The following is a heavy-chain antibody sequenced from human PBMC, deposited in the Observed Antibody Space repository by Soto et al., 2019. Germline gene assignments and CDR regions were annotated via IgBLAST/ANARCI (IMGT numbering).Heavy chain of an antibody. Sequence: SETLSLTCTVSGGSISSSSHYWGGIRKPPGKGLEWIGSIYYSGSTYYNPSLKSRVTTSVDTSTNQFSLRLSSVTAADTAVYYCARASPSPRITMIVVVITTDCYFDLWGRGTLVTVSS. CDR1: GGSISSSSHY. D-gene: IGHD3-22*01. CDR3: ARASPSPRITMIVVVITTDCYFDL. V-gene: IGHV4-39*01. J-gene: IGHJ2*01. CDR2: IYYSGST.